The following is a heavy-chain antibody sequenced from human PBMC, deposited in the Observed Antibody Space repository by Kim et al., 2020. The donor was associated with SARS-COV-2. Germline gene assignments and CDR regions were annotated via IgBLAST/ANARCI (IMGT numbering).Heavy chain of an antibody. CDR3: ARSHSSSWYPPFDY. Sequence: APQFQGRVTLSADESTSTDYMELSSLRSEDTAVYYCARSHSSSWYPPFDYWGQGTLVTVSS. J-gene: IGHJ4*02. V-gene: IGHV1-69*01. D-gene: IGHD6-13*01.